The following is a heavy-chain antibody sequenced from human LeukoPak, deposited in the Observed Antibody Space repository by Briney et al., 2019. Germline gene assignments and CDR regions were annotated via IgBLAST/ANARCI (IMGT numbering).Heavy chain of an antibody. V-gene: IGHV4-39*07. Sequence: SETLSLTCTVSGGSISSSSYYWGWIRQPPGKGLEWIGSIYYSGSTYYNPSLKSRVTISVDTSKNQFSLKLSSVTAADTAVYYCARAVVVVVAAGKWFDPWGQGTLVTVSS. J-gene: IGHJ5*02. CDR2: IYYSGST. D-gene: IGHD2-15*01. CDR1: GGSISSSSYY. CDR3: ARAVVVVVAAGKWFDP.